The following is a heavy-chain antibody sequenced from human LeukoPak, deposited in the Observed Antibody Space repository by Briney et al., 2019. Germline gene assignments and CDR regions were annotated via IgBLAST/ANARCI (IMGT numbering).Heavy chain of an antibody. Sequence: GESLRLSCAASGFTFSSYGMHWVRQAPGKGLEWVTFIRYDGSKKYYADSVKGRFTISRDNSKNTLYLQMNSLRAEDTAVYYCARVPYYYGSGSYYNEGYWGQGTLVTVSS. CDR3: ARVPYYYGSGSYYNEGY. CDR1: GFTFSSYG. J-gene: IGHJ4*02. D-gene: IGHD3-10*01. V-gene: IGHV3-30*02. CDR2: IRYDGSKK.